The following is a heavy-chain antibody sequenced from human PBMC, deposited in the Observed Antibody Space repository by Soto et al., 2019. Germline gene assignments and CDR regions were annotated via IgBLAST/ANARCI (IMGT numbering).Heavy chain of an antibody. CDR1: GVTFNTYT. D-gene: IGHD3-10*01. J-gene: IGHJ5*02. CDR3: TRDSGQFYYGINWLDP. Sequence: EVQMVESGGGLVKPGGSLRLSCAASGVTFNTYTLTWVRQAAGKGLEWVSSISSTRTSIYYADSVKGRFTISRDNAKNSLYLQMNSLRAEDTAVYYCTRDSGQFYYGINWLDPWGQGTLVTVSS. V-gene: IGHV3-21*01. CDR2: ISSTRTSI.